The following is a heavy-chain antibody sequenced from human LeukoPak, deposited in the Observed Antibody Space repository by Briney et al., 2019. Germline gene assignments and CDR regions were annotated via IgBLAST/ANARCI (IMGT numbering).Heavy chain of an antibody. Sequence: PGGSLRLSCAASGFTFSSYEMNWVRQAPGKGLEWVSYISSSGSTIYYADSVKGRFTISRDNAKNSLYLQMHSLRAEDTAVYYCARVPYYDFWSGYQFDYWGQGTLVTVS. J-gene: IGHJ4*02. V-gene: IGHV3-48*03. CDR1: GFTFSSYE. CDR2: ISSSGSTI. CDR3: ARVPYYDFWSGYQFDY. D-gene: IGHD3-3*01.